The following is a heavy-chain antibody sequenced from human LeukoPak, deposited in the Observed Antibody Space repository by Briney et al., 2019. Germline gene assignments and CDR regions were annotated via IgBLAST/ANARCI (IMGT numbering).Heavy chain of an antibody. V-gene: IGHV1-69*13. D-gene: IGHD5-24*01. J-gene: IGHJ4*02. Sequence: ASVKVSCKASGGTFSSYAISWVRQAPGQGLEWMGGIIPIFGTANYAQKFQGRVTITADESTSTAYMELSSLRSEDTAVYYCARDGEEMATISGNTDFDYWGQGTLVTVSS. CDR3: ARDGEEMATISGNTDFDY. CDR1: GGTFSSYA. CDR2: IIPIFGTA.